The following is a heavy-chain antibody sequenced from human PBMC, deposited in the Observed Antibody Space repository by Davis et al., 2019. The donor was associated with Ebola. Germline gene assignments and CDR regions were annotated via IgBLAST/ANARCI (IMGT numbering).Heavy chain of an antibody. CDR3: ARGVAVAGHQWNFDY. CDR1: GDSVSSGG. V-gene: IGHV6-1*01. Sequence: HSQTLSLTCAISGDSVSSGGWNWIRQSPSRGLEWLGRTYYNSKWFNDYAISVKSRITINPDTSKNQFSLQLNSVTPEDTAVYYCARGVAVAGHQWNFDYWGQGTLVTVSS. CDR2: TYYNSKWFN. J-gene: IGHJ4*02. D-gene: IGHD6-19*01.